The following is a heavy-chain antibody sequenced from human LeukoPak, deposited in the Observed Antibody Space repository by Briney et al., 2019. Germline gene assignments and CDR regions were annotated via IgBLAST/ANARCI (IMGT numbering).Heavy chain of an antibody. CDR2: IWYDGSNK. V-gene: IGHV3-33*01. J-gene: IGHJ4*02. CDR1: GFTFSSYG. D-gene: IGHD3-22*01. CDR3: ARTYYYDSSGFGY. Sequence: QPGGSLRLSCAASGFTFSSYGMHWVRQAPGKGLEWVAVIWYDGSNKYYADSVKGRFTISRDNSKNTLYLQMNSLRAEDTAVYYCARTYYYDSSGFGYWGQGTLVTVSS.